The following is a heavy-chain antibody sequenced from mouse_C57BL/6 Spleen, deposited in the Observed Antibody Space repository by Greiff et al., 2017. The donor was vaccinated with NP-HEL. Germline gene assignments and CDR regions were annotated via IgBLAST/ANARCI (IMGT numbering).Heavy chain of an antibody. CDR3: AKTPFSNYLDY. CDR1: GYTFTDYN. Sequence: VQLKQSGPELVKPGASVKMSCKASGYTFTDYNMHWVKQSHGKSLEWIGYINPNNGGTSYNQKFKGKATLTVNKSSSTAYMELRSLTSEDSAVYYCAKTPFSNYLDYWGQGTTLTVSS. V-gene: IGHV1-22*01. CDR2: INPNNGGT. D-gene: IGHD1-1*01. J-gene: IGHJ2*01.